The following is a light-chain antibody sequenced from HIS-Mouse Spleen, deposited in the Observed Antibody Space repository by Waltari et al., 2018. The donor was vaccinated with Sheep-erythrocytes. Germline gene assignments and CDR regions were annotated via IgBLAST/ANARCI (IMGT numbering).Light chain of an antibody. CDR3: CSYAGSSTLV. CDR2: EGS. J-gene: IGLJ3*02. Sequence: QSALTQPASVSGSPGQSTTISCTGTSSDVGRSTLVSWYQQHPGKAPKLMIYEGSKRPSGVSNRFSGSKSGNTASLTISGLQAEDEADYYCCSYAGSSTLVFGGGTKLTVL. CDR1: SSDVGRSTL. V-gene: IGLV2-23*01.